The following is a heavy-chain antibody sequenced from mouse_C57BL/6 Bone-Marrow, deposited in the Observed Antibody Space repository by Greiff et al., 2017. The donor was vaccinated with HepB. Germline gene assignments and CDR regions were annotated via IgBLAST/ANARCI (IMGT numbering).Heavy chain of an antibody. CDR3: ARKRRPSGFDY. J-gene: IGHJ2*01. CDR1: GYTFTSYW. D-gene: IGHD2-10*02. Sequence: QVQLQQPGAELVRPGSSVKLSCKASGYTFTSYWMHWVKQRPIQGLEWIGNIDPSDSETHYNQKFKDKATLTVDKSSSTAYMQLSSLTSEDSAVYYCARKRRPSGFDYWGQGTTLTVSS. CDR2: IDPSDSET. V-gene: IGHV1-52*01.